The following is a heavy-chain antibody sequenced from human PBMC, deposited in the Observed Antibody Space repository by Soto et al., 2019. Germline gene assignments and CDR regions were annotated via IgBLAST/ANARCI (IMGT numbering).Heavy chain of an antibody. CDR1: GYTFTSYG. CDR2: ISAYNGNT. V-gene: IGHV1-18*01. J-gene: IGHJ3*02. Sequence: ASVKVSCKASGYTFTSYGISWVRQAPGQGLEWMGWISAYNGNTNYAQKLQGRVTMTTDTSTSTAYMELRSLRSDDTAVYYCAMGYCSSTSCRGDAFDIRGQGTMVTVSS. D-gene: IGHD2-2*01. CDR3: AMGYCSSTSCRGDAFDI.